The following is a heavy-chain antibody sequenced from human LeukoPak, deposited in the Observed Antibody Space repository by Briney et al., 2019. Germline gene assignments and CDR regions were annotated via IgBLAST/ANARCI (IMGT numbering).Heavy chain of an antibody. V-gene: IGHV4-31*03. D-gene: IGHD3-3*01. CDR1: GGSISSGDYY. CDR2: IYYSGST. J-gene: IGHJ6*02. Sequence: SQTLSLTCTVSGGSISSGDYYWSWIRQHPGKGLEWIGYIYYSGSTNYNPSLKSRVTISVDTSKNQFSLKLSSVTAADTAVYYCARDRKGYDFWSGYYYYYGMDVWGQGTTVTVSS. CDR3: ARDRKGYDFWSGYYYYYGMDV.